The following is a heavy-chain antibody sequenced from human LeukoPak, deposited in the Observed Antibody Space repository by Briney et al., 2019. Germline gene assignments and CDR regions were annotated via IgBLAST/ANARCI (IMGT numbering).Heavy chain of an antibody. CDR2: IYYSGST. D-gene: IGHD4-17*01. V-gene: IGHV4-39*07. CDR3: ARDPSDYGDYDGP. CDR1: GGSISSSSYY. Sequence: SETMSLTCTVSGGSISSSSYYWGWLRQPPGKGREWIGSIYYSGSTYYNPSLKSRVTISVDTSKNQFSLKLSSVTAADTAVYYCARDPSDYGDYDGPWGQGTLVTVSS. J-gene: IGHJ5*02.